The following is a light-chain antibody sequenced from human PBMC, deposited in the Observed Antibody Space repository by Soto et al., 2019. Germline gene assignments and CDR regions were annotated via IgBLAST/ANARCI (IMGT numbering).Light chain of an antibody. J-gene: IGKJ2*01. CDR1: QSVSSN. Sequence: EIVMTQSPATLSVSPGERATLSCRASQSVSSNLAWYQQKPGQAPRLLIYGASTMATGIPARFSGSRSGTEFTLTINSLQSEDFAVYYCQQYNNWLPYTFGQGTKLEIK. V-gene: IGKV3-15*01. CDR3: QQYNNWLPYT. CDR2: GAS.